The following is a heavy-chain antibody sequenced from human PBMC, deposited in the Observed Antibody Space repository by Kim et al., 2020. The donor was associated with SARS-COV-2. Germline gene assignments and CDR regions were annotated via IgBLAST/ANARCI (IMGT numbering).Heavy chain of an antibody. Sequence: ASVKVSCMAFGYTFPNYDFNWVRQAAGQGLEWMGWMNPNSGNTGYAQKFQGRVTMTRNTSITTAFMELSNLRSEDTAVYYCARGRMIYSNAGLYYYGMDVWGQGTTVTVSS. V-gene: IGHV1-8*01. CDR2: MNPNSGNT. CDR1: GYTFPNYD. J-gene: IGHJ6*02. CDR3: ARGRMIYSNAGLYYYGMDV. D-gene: IGHD4-4*01.